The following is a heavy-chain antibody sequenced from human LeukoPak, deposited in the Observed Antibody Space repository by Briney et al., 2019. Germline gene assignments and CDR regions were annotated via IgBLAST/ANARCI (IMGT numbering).Heavy chain of an antibody. D-gene: IGHD3-3*01. V-gene: IGHV1-18*01. CDR1: GYTFTSYG. J-gene: IGHJ3*02. CDR3: ARYYDFWSGYQGHYSASDI. Sequence: GASVKVSCKASGYTFTSYGISWVRQAPGQGLEWMGWISAYNGNTNYAQKLQGRVTMTTDTSTSTAYMELRSLRSDDTAVYYCARYYDFWSGYQGHYSASDIWGQGTMVTVSS. CDR2: ISAYNGNT.